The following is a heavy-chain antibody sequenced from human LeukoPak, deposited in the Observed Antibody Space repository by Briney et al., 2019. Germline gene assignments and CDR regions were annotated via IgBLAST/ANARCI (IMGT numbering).Heavy chain of an antibody. CDR2: INHSGST. D-gene: IGHD3-22*01. CDR3: ARGRDYYDNSGYYWYFDL. J-gene: IGHJ2*01. CDR1: GGSFSGYY. V-gene: IGHV4-34*01. Sequence: SETLSLTCAVYGGSFSGYYWSWIRQPPGKGLEWIGEINHSGSTNYNPSLKSRVTISVDTSKNQFSLKLSSVTAADTAVYYCARGRDYYDNSGYYWYFDLWGRGTLVTVSS.